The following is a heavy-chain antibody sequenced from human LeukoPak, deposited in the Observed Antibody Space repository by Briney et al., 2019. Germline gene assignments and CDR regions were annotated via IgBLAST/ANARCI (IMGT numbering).Heavy chain of an antibody. V-gene: IGHV1-18*01. J-gene: IGHJ4*02. D-gene: IGHD3-10*01. CDR1: GYTFTSYG. CDR3: ANYYGSGSYYNV. Sequence: HRASVKVSCKASGYTFTSYGISWVRQAPGQGLEWMGWISVYNGNTNYAQKLQGRVTMTTDTSTSTAYMELRSLRSDDTAVYYCANYYGSGSYYNVWGQGTLVTVSS. CDR2: ISVYNGNT.